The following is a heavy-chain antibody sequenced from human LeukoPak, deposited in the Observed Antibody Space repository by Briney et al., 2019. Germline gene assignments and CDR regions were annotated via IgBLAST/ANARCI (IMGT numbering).Heavy chain of an antibody. Sequence: GSSVKVSCKASGGTFSSYDISWVRQAPGQGLEWMGGIIPIFGTANYAQKFQGRVTITTDESTSTAYMELSSLSSDDTAVYYCAREGYDFWSGYSGGRDYYYYMDVWGKGTTVTVSS. CDR1: GGTFSSYD. CDR3: AREGYDFWSGYSGGRDYYYYMDV. D-gene: IGHD3-3*01. J-gene: IGHJ6*03. V-gene: IGHV1-69*05. CDR2: IIPIFGTA.